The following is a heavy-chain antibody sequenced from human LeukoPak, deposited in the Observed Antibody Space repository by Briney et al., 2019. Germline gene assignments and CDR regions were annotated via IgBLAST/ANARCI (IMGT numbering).Heavy chain of an antibody. Sequence: GGSLRLSCAASGFPFSSYSMTWVRQAPGKGLEWVSNINGDGTTKFYDDSVKGRFTISRDNALNSLYLQMNSLRAEDTAIYYCARSIPYGTTWYGRSDYWGQGTLVTVSS. D-gene: IGHD1-14*01. CDR1: GFPFSSYS. J-gene: IGHJ4*02. CDR3: ARSIPYGTTWYGRSDY. CDR2: INGDGTTK. V-gene: IGHV3-7*03.